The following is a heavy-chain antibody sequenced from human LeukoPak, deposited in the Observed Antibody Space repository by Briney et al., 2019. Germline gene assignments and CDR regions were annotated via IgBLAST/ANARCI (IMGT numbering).Heavy chain of an antibody. J-gene: IGHJ3*02. D-gene: IGHD2-15*01. CDR2: IYPGDSDT. CDR1: GYSFTSYW. CDR3: ARAVGYCSGGSCTLHAFDI. V-gene: IGHV5-51*01. Sequence: GESLKISCKGSGYSFTSYWIAWVRQMPGKGLEWMGIIYPGDSDTRYSPSFQGQVTISADKSISTAYLQWSSLKASDTAMYYCARAVGYCSGGSCTLHAFDIWGQGTMVTVSS.